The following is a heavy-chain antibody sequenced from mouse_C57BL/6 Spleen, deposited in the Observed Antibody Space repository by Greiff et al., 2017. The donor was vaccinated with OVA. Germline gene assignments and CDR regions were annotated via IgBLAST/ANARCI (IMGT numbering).Heavy chain of an antibody. CDR1: GYTFTNYW. D-gene: IGHD1-1*01. J-gene: IGHJ2*01. V-gene: IGHV1-63*01. Sequence: VKLMESGAELVRPGTSVKMSCKASGYTFTNYWIGWAKQRPGHGLEWIGDIYPGGGYTNYNEKFKGKATLTADKSSSTAYMQFSSLTSEDSAIYYCARVYYYGSSSYYFDYWGQGTTLTVSS. CDR2: IYPGGGYT. CDR3: ARVYYYGSSSYYFDY.